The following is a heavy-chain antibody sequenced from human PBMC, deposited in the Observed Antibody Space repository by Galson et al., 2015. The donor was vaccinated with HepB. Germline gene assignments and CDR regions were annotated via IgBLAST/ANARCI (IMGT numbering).Heavy chain of an antibody. Sequence: SVKVSCKASGGTFSSYAINWVRQAPGQGLEWMGGIIPTYGTTNYAQQFQGRVTITADESTSTAYMELSSLRSEDTAVYYCARVGGKLGYCSGGSCSNWFDPWGKGTLVTVSS. CDR2: IIPTYGTT. CDR3: ARVGGKLGYCSGGSCSNWFDP. D-gene: IGHD2-15*01. J-gene: IGHJ5*02. CDR1: GGTFSSYA. V-gene: IGHV1-69*13.